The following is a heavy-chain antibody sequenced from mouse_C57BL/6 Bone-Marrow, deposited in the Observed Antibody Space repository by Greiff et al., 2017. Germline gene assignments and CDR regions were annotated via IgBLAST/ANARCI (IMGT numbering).Heavy chain of an antibody. D-gene: IGHD1-1*01. CDR2: IRSKSNNYAT. Sequence: EVQLVESGGGLVQPKGSLKLSCAASGFSFNTYAMNWVRQAPGKGLEWVARIRSKSNNYATYYADSVKDRFTISRDDSESMLYLQMNNLKTEDTAMYYCVRHHYYGSSGFAYWGQGTLVTVSA. J-gene: IGHJ3*01. CDR1: GFSFNTYA. V-gene: IGHV10-1*01. CDR3: VRHHYYGSSGFAY.